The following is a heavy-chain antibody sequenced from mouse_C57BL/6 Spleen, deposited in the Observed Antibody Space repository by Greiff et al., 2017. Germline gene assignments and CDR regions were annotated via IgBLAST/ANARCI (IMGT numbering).Heavy chain of an antibody. V-gene: IGHV10-3*01. CDR1: GFTFNTYA. CDR2: IRSKSSNYAT. D-gene: IGHD2-3*01. Sequence: EVQGVESGGGLVQPKGSLKLSCAASGFTFNTYAMHWVRQAPGKGLEWVARIRSKSSNYATYYADSVKDRFTISRDDSQSMLYLQMNNLKTEDTAMYYCVREGDGPYYFDYWGQGTTLTVSS. J-gene: IGHJ2*01. CDR3: VREGDGPYYFDY.